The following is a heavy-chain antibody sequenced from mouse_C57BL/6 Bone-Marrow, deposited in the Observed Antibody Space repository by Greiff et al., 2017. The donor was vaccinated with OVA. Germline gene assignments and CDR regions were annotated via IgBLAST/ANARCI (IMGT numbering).Heavy chain of an antibody. J-gene: IGHJ4*01. CDR1: GYTFTSYW. D-gene: IGHD4-1*01. CDR3: ARGNWDEAMDY. V-gene: IGHV1-72*01. Sequence: VQLQQPGAELVKPGASVKLSCKASGYTFTSYWMHWVKQRPGRGLEWIGRIDPNSGGTKYNEKFKSKATLTVDKPSSTAYMQLRSLTSEDSAVEYCARGNWDEAMDYWGQGTSVTVSS. CDR2: IDPNSGGT.